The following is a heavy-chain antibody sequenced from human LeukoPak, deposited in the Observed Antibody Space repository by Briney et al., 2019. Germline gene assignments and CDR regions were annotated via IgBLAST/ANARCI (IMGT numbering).Heavy chain of an antibody. J-gene: IGHJ4*02. CDR2: INTNTGNP. CDR1: GYTFTSYA. D-gene: IGHD3-9*01. V-gene: IGHV7-4-1*02. CDR3: ARGGYFDWLRGYYFDY. Sequence: ASVKVSCKASGYTFTSYAMNWVRQAPGQGLERMGWINTNTGNPTYAQGFTGRFVFSLDTSVSTAYLQISSLKAEDTAVYYCARGGYFDWLRGYYFDYWGQGTLVTVSS.